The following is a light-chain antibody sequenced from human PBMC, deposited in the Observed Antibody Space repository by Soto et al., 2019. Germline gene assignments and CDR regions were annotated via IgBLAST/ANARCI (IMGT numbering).Light chain of an antibody. Sequence: QYALTQPPSASGSPGQSVTISCTGTSSDVGGYNYVSWYQQHPGKAPKLMIYEVSKRPSGVPDRFSGSKSGNTASLTVSGLQPEDEADYYCLSYAGSNNDVFGTGPKLTVL. CDR3: LSYAGSNNDV. CDR2: EVS. CDR1: SSDVGGYNY. V-gene: IGLV2-8*01. J-gene: IGLJ1*01.